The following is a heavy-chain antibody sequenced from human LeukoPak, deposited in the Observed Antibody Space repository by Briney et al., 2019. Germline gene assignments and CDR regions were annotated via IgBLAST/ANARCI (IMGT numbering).Heavy chain of an antibody. J-gene: IGHJ6*02. V-gene: IGHV1-3*01. Sequence: ASVKVSCKASGYTFTSYAMHWVRQAPGQRLEWMGWINAGNGNTKYSQKFQGGVTITRDTSASTAYMELSSLRSEDTAVYYCAREGRYSSSWAYYYYYGMDVWGQGTTVTVSS. CDR1: GYTFTSYA. D-gene: IGHD6-13*01. CDR2: INAGNGNT. CDR3: AREGRYSSSWAYYYYYGMDV.